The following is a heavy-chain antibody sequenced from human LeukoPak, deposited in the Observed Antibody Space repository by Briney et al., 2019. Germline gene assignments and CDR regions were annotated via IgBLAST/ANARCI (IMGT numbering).Heavy chain of an antibody. Sequence: GGSLRLSCAASGFTFSSSGMHWVRQAAGKGLEWVTFIQNDGSNKKYADSVKGRFTISRDNSKNTLYLQMNSLRAEDTAVYYCARDWGTSSLYLVNWGQGTLVTVSS. D-gene: IGHD6-6*01. CDR1: GFTFSSSG. CDR2: IQNDGSNK. V-gene: IGHV3-30*02. CDR3: ARDWGTSSLYLVN. J-gene: IGHJ4*02.